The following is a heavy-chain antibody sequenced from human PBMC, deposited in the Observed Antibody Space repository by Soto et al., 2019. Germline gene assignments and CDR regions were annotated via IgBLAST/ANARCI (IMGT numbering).Heavy chain of an antibody. CDR2: IYYSGRT. V-gene: IGHV4-59*08. CDR1: GGSISSYY. CDR3: ARHHDFWSGYTFGY. D-gene: IGHD3-3*01. J-gene: IGHJ4*02. Sequence: QVQLQESGPGLVKPSETLSLTCTVSGGSISSYYWSWIRQPPGKGLEWIGYIYYSGRTNYNPSLKSRVTIAVDTSKNQFSLKLSSVTAADTAVYYCARHHDFWSGYTFGYWGQGTLVTVSS.